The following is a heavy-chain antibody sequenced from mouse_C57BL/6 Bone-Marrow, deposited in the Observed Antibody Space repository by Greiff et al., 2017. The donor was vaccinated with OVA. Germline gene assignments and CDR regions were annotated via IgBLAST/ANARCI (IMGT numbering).Heavy chain of an antibody. J-gene: IGHJ2*01. Sequence: EVKLVESGGGLVQPGDSLSLSCAASGFTFTNYYMSWVRQPPGKALEWLAFIRNKPNGSTTEYSASVKGRFTISRDNSQSILYLQMNALRAEDSATYYSARYKGRVAVDYFDYWGQGTALTVSS. CDR3: ARYKGRVAVDYFDY. V-gene: IGHV7-3*01. D-gene: IGHD1-1*01. CDR2: IRNKPNGSTT. CDR1: GFTFTNYY.